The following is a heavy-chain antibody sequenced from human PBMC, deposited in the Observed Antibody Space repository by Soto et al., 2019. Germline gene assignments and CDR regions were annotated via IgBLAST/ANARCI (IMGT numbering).Heavy chain of an antibody. J-gene: IGHJ5*02. CDR3: ARVVLGTYLFDP. CDR2: IIPIFGTA. Sequence: ASVNVSCKASGGTFISYAISWVRQAPGQGLELMGGIIPIFGTANYAQKFQVRVTITADESTSTAYMGLSSLRSEDTAVYYCARVVLGTYLFDPWGQGTLVTVSS. V-gene: IGHV1-69*13. D-gene: IGHD1-7*01. CDR1: GGTFISYA.